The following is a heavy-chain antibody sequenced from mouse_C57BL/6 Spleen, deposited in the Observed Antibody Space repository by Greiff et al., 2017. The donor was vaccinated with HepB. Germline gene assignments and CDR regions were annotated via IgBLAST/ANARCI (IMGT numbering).Heavy chain of an antibody. CDR3: ARGYFDV. Sequence: VQGVESGAELVRPGASVKLSCKASGYTFTDYYINWVKQRPGQGLEWIARIYPGSGNTYYNEKFKGKATLTAEKSSSTAYMQLSSLTSEDSAVYFCARGYFDVWGTGTTVTVSS. CDR2: IYPGSGNT. J-gene: IGHJ1*03. V-gene: IGHV1-76*01. CDR1: GYTFTDYY.